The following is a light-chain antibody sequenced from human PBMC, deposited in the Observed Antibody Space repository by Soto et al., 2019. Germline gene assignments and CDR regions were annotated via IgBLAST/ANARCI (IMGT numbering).Light chain of an antibody. J-gene: IGKJ5*01. V-gene: IGKV3-20*01. CDR2: GAS. CDR1: QSVSSSF. CDR3: QQYGSSPRT. Sequence: EIVLTQSPGTLSLSPGESATLSCRASQSVSSSFLAWYQQTVGQAPRLLIYGASSRATGIPDRFSGSGSGTDFTLSISRLEPEECAVYDCQQYGSSPRTFGQGTRLEIK.